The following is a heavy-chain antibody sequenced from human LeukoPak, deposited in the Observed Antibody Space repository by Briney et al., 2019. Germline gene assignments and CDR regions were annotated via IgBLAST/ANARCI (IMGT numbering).Heavy chain of an antibody. CDR2: ISGSGGST. CDR1: GFTFSSYG. V-gene: IGHV3-23*01. CDR3: AKDLLDYYDSSGPQDY. J-gene: IGHJ4*02. Sequence: GGSLRLSCAASGFTFSSYGMSWVRQAPGKGLEWVSAISGSGGSTYYADSVKGRFTISRDNSKNTLYLQMNSLRAEDTAVYYCAKDLLDYYDSSGPQDYWGQGTLVTVSS. D-gene: IGHD3-22*01.